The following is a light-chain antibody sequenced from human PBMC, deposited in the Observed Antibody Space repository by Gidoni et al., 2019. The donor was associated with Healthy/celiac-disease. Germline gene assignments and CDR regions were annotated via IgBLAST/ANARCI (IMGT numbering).Light chain of an antibody. V-gene: IGLV2-14*01. CDR3: SSYTSSSWV. J-gene: IGLJ3*02. CDR2: EVS. CDR1: SSDVGGYNY. Sequence: QSALTQPASVSGSPGQSITISCTGTSSDVGGYNYVSWYQQHPGTAPKLMIYEVSNRPSGVSNRFSGSKSGNTASLTISGLQAEDEADYYCSSYTSSSWVFGGGTKLTVL.